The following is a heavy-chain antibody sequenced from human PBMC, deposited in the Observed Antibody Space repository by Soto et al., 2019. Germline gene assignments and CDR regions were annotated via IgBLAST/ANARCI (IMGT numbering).Heavy chain of an antibody. CDR3: ARGRDVVVPAAIAPYWPPRKYNWFDP. D-gene: IGHD2-2*01. CDR2: IHNSGST. J-gene: IGHJ5*02. V-gene: IGHV4-30-4*02. Sequence: PSDTLSLTCTVSGGAMNSHDYYWRWIRQPPGKGLEWIGYIHNSGSTNYNPSLKSRVTISVDTSKNQFSLKLSSVTAADTAVYYCARGRDVVVPAAIAPYWPPRKYNWFDPWGQGTLVTVSS. CDR1: GGAMNSHDYY.